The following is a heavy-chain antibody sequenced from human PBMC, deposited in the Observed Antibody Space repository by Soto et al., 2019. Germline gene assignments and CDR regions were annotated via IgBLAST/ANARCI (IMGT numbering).Heavy chain of an antibody. Sequence: EVQLVESGGGLVQPGGSLRLSCAASGFTFSSYSMNWVRQAPGKGLEWVSYISSSSSTIYYADSVKGRFTISRDNAKNSLYLQMNSLRAEDTAVYYCARAPPRDYYGSGSYSYWGQGTLVTVSS. CDR1: GFTFSSYS. D-gene: IGHD3-10*01. CDR2: ISSSSSTI. J-gene: IGHJ4*02. V-gene: IGHV3-48*01. CDR3: ARAPPRDYYGSGSYSY.